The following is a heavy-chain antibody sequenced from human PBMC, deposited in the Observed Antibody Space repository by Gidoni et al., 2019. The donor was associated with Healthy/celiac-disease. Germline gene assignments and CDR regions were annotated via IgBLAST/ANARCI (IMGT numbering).Heavy chain of an antibody. V-gene: IGHV3-23*01. Sequence: EVQLLESGGGLVQPGGSLRLSCAASGFTFSSYAMSWVRQAPGQGLEWVPAISGSGGSTYYADSVKVRFTISRDNSKNTLYLQMNSLRAEDTAVYYCTNPPPGVVVAATPYYYYYMDVWGKGTTVTVSS. D-gene: IGHD2-15*01. CDR1: GFTFSSYA. CDR2: ISGSGGST. J-gene: IGHJ6*03. CDR3: TNPPPGVVVAATPYYYYYMDV.